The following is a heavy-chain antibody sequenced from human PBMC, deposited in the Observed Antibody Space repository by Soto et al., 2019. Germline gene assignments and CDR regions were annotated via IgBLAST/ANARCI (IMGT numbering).Heavy chain of an antibody. J-gene: IGHJ4*02. Sequence: GGSLRLSCAASGFTFSTYAMSWVRQAPGKGLEWVSAISGSGGDTYYVDSVKGRSTISRDNSKSTLYLQMNSLRADDTAVYYCGKEIRIFGVVIFDYWGQGTLVTVSS. CDR1: GFTFSTYA. CDR2: ISGSGGDT. CDR3: GKEIRIFGVVIFDY. V-gene: IGHV3-23*01. D-gene: IGHD3-3*01.